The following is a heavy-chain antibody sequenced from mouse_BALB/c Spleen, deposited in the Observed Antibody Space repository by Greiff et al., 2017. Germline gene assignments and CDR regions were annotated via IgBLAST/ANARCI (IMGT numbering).Heavy chain of an antibody. CDR2: IDPANGNT. CDR3: ARWGYGSSLFDY. Sequence: EVQLQESGAELVKPGASVKLSCTASGFNIKDTYMHWVKQRPEQGLEWIGRIDPANGNTKYDPKFQGKATITADTSSNTAYLQLSSLTSEDTAVYYCARWGYGSSLFDYWGQGTTLTVSS. J-gene: IGHJ2*01. CDR1: GFNIKDTY. V-gene: IGHV14-3*02. D-gene: IGHD1-1*01.